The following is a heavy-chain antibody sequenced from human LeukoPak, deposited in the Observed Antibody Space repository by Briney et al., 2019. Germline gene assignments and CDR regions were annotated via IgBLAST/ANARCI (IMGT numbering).Heavy chain of an antibody. J-gene: IGHJ6*03. CDR1: GFIFSDYY. V-gene: IGHV3-11*04. D-gene: IGHD3-16*01. CDR2: IKGTGLTT. CDR3: ARAGELRYMDV. Sequence: GGSLRLSCAASGFIFSDYYMSWIRQAPGKGLEWVSTIKGTGLTTYYADSVKGRFTISRDNAKNSLFLQMSSPRVDDTAIYYCARAGELRYMDVWGKGTAVTVSS.